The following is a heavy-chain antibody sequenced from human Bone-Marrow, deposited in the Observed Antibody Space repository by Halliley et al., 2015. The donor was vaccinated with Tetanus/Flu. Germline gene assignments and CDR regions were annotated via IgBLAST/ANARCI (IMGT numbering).Heavy chain of an antibody. CDR2: IFHSGST. CDR1: GGSISSSSYY. V-gene: IGHV4-39*01. CDR3: ARPMSIGWKPFDY. D-gene: IGHD6-19*01. Sequence: LRLSCTVSGGSISSSSYYWGWIRKPPGKGLEWIASIFHSGSTYYNPSLKSRVTISVDTSKNQFSLKLTSVTAADTAVYYWARPMSIGWKPFDYWGQGTLVTFSS. J-gene: IGHJ4*02.